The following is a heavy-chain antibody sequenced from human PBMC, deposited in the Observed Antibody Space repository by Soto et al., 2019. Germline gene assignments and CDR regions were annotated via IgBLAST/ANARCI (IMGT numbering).Heavy chain of an antibody. V-gene: IGHV1-18*01. CDR1: GDTFTNFG. CDR2: IATYNSNR. Sequence: HLVQSGPEVKKPGASVSVSCKTSGDTFTNFGLSWVRQAPGQGLEWMGWIATYNSNRNYAQKFQGRLTLTTDTPTSTAYMELKSLGYDDTAVYYCARVVRGVVNWFDPWGQGTLVTVSS. D-gene: IGHD3-10*01. CDR3: ARVVRGVVNWFDP. J-gene: IGHJ5*02.